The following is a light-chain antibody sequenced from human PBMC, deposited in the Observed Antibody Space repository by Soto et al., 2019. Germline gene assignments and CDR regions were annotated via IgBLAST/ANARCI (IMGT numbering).Light chain of an antibody. CDR2: KAS. CDR1: QGISTW. J-gene: IGKJ1*01. Sequence: DIPMTQSPSTLSASVGDRVTITCRANQGISTWLAWYQQKPGRAPNLLISKASSLERGVPSGFSGSGSGTEFTLSISILQPDEYATYYGHQYNNYPERFGRGTKVELK. CDR3: HQYNNYPER. V-gene: IGKV1-5*03.